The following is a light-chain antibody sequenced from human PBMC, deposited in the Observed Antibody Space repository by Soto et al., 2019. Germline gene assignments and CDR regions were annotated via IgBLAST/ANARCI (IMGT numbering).Light chain of an antibody. V-gene: IGKV2-30*01. CDR2: KVS. CDR3: MQGTYWPSRT. CDR1: QSLLYSDGNTY. J-gene: IGKJ1*01. Sequence: DVVMTQSPLSLPVTLGQPASISCRSSQSLLYSDGNTYLSWFQQRPGQSPRRLIYKVSIRDSGVPDTFSGSGSGTDCTLKITMVEAEDVGVYYCMQGTYWPSRTFGQRTKVEIK.